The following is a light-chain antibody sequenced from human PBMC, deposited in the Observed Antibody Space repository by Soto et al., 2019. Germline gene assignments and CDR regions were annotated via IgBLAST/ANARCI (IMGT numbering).Light chain of an antibody. J-gene: IGKJ4*01. CDR2: GAS. CDR3: QQYDNSPLT. Sequence: EIVLTQSPGTLSLSPGERATLSCRASQSVSSSFLAWYQQKPGQAPRLLIYGASSSATGIPYRFSGSGSGTDFTLTISRLEPEEFAVYYCQQYDNSPLTFGGGTKVQIK. V-gene: IGKV3-20*01. CDR1: QSVSSSF.